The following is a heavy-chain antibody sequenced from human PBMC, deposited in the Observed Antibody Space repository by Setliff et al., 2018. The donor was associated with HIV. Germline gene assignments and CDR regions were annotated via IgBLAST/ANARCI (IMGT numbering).Heavy chain of an antibody. J-gene: IGHJ4*02. CDR3: ARILPFSSGDY. V-gene: IGHV4-4*07. D-gene: IGHD6-25*01. CDR2: IYVNGNT. CDR1: GGSTDSYY. Sequence: ASETLSLTCTVSGGSTDSYYWSWIRQPAGKGLEYIGRIYVNGNTDYNPSLKSRVSMSLNKSKNQFSLKLTSVTAADAAVYYCARILPFSSGDYWGQGTLVTVSS.